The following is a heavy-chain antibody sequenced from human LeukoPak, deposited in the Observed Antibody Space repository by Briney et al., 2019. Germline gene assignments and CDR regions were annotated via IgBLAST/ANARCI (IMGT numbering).Heavy chain of an antibody. CDR1: DGSISSYY. CDR2: IYYSGST. CDR3: ARGYSSSWYYFGY. V-gene: IGHV4-59*01. J-gene: IGHJ4*02. D-gene: IGHD6-13*01. Sequence: PSETLSLTCTVSDGSISSYYWSWIRQPPGKGLEWIGYIYYSGSTNYNPSLKSRVTISVDTSKNQFSLKLSSVTAADTAVYYCARGYSSSWYYFGYWGQGTLVTVSS.